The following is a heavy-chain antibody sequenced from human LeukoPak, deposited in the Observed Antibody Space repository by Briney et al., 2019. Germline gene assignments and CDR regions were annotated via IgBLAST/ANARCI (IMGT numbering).Heavy chain of an antibody. CDR3: ARDLEWLYPGGAFDI. J-gene: IGHJ3*02. CDR2: INPNSGGT. D-gene: IGHD3-3*01. Sequence: ASVKVSCKASGYTFTGYYMHWVRQAPGQGLEWMGWINPNSGGTNYAQKFQGRVAMTRDTSISTAYMELSRLRSDDTAVYYCARDLEWLYPGGAFDIWGQGTMVTVSS. CDR1: GYTFTGYY. V-gene: IGHV1-2*02.